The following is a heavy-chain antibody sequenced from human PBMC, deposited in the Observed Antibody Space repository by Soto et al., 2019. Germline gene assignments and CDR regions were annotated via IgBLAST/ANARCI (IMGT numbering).Heavy chain of an antibody. CDR1: GGSISSSGYH. V-gene: IGHV4-39*01. D-gene: IGHD6-13*01. Sequence: SETLSLTCTVSGGSISSSGYHWGWIRQPPGKGLGWIASFYYGGSTYYNPSLESRVTISVHTSKNQFSLKLSSVTAADTVFDDCASGYSRSLLEIRGQGTMVPVS. CDR3: ASGYSRSLLEI. J-gene: IGHJ3*02. CDR2: FYYGGST.